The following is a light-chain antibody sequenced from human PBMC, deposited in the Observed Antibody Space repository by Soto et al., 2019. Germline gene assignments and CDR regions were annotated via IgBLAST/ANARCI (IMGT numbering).Light chain of an antibody. CDR2: EVS. CDR1: SGDIGSYNR. Sequence: QSVLTQPASVSGSPGQSITISCTGTSGDIGSYNRVSWYQQHPGKAPKLMIYEVSNRPSGVSNRFSGSKSGNTASLTISGLQAEDEADYYCSSYTSSSTLYVFGTGTKVTV. V-gene: IGLV2-14*01. J-gene: IGLJ1*01. CDR3: SSYTSSSTLYV.